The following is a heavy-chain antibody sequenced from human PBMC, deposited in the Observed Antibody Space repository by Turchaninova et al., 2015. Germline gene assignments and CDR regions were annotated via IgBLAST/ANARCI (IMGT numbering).Heavy chain of an antibody. J-gene: IGHJ4*02. V-gene: IGHV3-30*18. CDR3: AKETDARVSTRYSN. CDR1: GFTCSGYG. Sequence: QVQMVESGGGVVQRGGSRRLPVGGRGFTCSGYGEGWARQAPGKWLDWVAVISFHGKYTYYADSVKGRFTISRDNSKNPRYLQMNSLRVDDTAMYYCAKETDARVSTRYSNWGRGTLVTVSS. D-gene: IGHD2-21*01. CDR2: ISFHGKYT.